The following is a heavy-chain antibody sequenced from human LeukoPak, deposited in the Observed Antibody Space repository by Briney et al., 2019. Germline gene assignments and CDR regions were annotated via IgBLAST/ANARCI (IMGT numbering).Heavy chain of an antibody. V-gene: IGHV3-30*03. J-gene: IGHJ4*02. CDR1: GFTFSSNG. CDR3: ARENGWSYCDY. Sequence: GGSLRLSCAASGFTFSSNGMHGVRQVPGKGLEWVAVISYDGSKKYYTDSVKGRFTISRDNSKNTLYLQMNSLRAEDTAMYYCARENGWSYCDYWGQGTLVTVSS. CDR2: ISYDGSKK. D-gene: IGHD6-19*01.